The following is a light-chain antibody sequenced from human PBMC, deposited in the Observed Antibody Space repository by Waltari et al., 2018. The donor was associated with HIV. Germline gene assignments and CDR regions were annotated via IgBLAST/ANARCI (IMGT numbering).Light chain of an antibody. CDR3: QQYYNTPPWT. CDR1: QSFLHNSNNNNY. Sequence: DIVMFQSQDSLVVSLGERATINCKSIQSFLHNSNNNNYLAWYQQKPGQPPKVLIYWASSRQPGVPDRFSGSGSGTDFTLTISSLRAEDVAVYYCQQYYNTPPWTFGQGTKVEIK. V-gene: IGKV4-1*01. CDR2: WAS. J-gene: IGKJ1*01.